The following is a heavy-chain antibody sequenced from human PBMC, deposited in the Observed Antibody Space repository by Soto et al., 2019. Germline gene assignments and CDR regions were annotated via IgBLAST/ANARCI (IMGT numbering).Heavy chain of an antibody. CDR2: MYYSGST. Sequence: SETLSLTCTVSGGSISSYYWSWIRQPPGKGLEWIGYMYYSGSTNYNPSLKSRVTISVDTSKNQFSLKLSSVTAADTAVYYCARVGHILTGYYTYYYYYMDVWGKGTTVTVSS. J-gene: IGHJ6*03. D-gene: IGHD3-9*01. CDR3: ARVGHILTGYYTYYYYYMDV. CDR1: GGSISSYY. V-gene: IGHV4-59*01.